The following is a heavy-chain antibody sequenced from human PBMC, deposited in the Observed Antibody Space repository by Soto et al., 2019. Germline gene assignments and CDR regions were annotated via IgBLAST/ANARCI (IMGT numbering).Heavy chain of an antibody. V-gene: IGHV4-38-2*02. CDR2: IYHSGGT. CDR1: CYSIISGYY. Sequence: PPEKLLHTYGVSCYSIISGYYWGCMRQPPGKGLEWIGSIYHSGGTYYNPSLKSRVTISVDQSKNQFSLKLSSVTAADTAVYYCARESGGYGYRYGYSHYAMDVWGQGTTVS. J-gene: IGHJ6*02. D-gene: IGHD5-18*01. CDR3: ARESGGYGYRYGYSHYAMDV.